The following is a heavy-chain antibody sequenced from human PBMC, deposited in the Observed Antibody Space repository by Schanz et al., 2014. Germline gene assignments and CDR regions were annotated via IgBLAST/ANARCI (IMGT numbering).Heavy chain of an antibody. J-gene: IGHJ6*03. CDR2: IDSKSTTV. CDR3: ASDGNRFYRNYDMDF. Sequence: EADLVESGAGLIQRGESLRLSCSASGFSFSSYSMNWVRQAPGKGLEWLSDIDSKSTTVNYADSVKGRFTVSRDNARNSLYLHMNTLRVEDTAVYYCASDGNRFYRNYDMDFWGKGTPVTVSS. CDR1: GFSFSSYS. V-gene: IGHV3-48*01. D-gene: IGHD3-16*02.